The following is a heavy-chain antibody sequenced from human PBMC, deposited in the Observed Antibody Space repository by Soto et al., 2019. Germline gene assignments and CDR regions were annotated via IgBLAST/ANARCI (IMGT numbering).Heavy chain of an antibody. CDR2: IIPIFGTA. V-gene: IGHV1-69*01. CDR3: ARDGRVVVVAAAPYYYYGMDV. CDR1: GGTFSSYA. D-gene: IGHD2-15*01. J-gene: IGHJ6*02. Sequence: QVQLVQSGAEVKKPGSSVKVSCKASGGTFSSYAISWVRQAPGQGLEWMGGIIPIFGTANYAQKFQGRVTITTNEPTSTAYMELSSLRSEDTAVYYCARDGRVVVVAAAPYYYYGMDVWGQGSTVTVSS.